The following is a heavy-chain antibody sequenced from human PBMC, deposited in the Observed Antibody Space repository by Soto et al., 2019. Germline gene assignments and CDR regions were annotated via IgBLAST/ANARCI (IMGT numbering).Heavy chain of an antibody. CDR1: AYSFTPYH. V-gene: IGHV1-46*01. CDR2: INPDAGAT. Sequence: QVQLVQSGAEVKKPGASVTVSCTASAYSFTPYHIHWVRQAPGQGLEWMGLINPDAGATNYAQRFQGRLRLNRDTSTSTVYMELRSLTFDDTAVYYCARGDIVLVPASEGNWFDPWGQGTLVTVSS. CDR3: ARGDIVLVPASEGNWFDP. D-gene: IGHD2-2*01. J-gene: IGHJ5*02.